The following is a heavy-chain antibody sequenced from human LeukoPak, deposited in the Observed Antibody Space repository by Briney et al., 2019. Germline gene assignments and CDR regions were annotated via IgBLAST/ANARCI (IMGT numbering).Heavy chain of an antibody. CDR2: IKQDGSQK. CDR3: ARGGGEYSYVFEIDY. J-gene: IGHJ4*02. V-gene: IGHV3-7*01. CDR1: GFTFTNYW. D-gene: IGHD5-18*01. Sequence: GGSLRLSCVASGFTFTNYWMNWVRQAPGKGLEWVASIKQDGSQKSYVDSVKGRFTISRDNAKNSLYLQMNSLRAEDTAVYYCARGGGEYSYVFEIDYWGQGTLVTVSS.